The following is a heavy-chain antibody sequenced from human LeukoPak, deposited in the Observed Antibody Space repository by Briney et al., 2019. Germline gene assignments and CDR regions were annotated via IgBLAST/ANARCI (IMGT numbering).Heavy chain of an antibody. D-gene: IGHD2-15*01. J-gene: IGHJ4*02. CDR3: ARERCSGGSCYPDY. CDR2: IKQDGSEK. Sequence: TGGSLRLSCAASGFTFSSYGMSWVRQAPGKGLEWVANIKQDGSEKYYVDSVKGRFTISRDNAKNSLYLQMNSLRAEDTAVYYCARERCSGGSCYPDYWGQGTLVTVSS. CDR1: GFTFSSYG. V-gene: IGHV3-7*01.